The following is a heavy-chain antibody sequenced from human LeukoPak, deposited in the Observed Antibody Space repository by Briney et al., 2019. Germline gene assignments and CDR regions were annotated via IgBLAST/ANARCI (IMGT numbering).Heavy chain of an antibody. V-gene: IGHV4-38-2*02. D-gene: IGHD1-26*01. CDR3: ARHNTGSYSVVGFDY. CDR2: IDHSGRT. Sequence: PSETLSLTCTVSGYSISSAYCWGWIRQAPVKGLEWIGSIDHSGRTYYNPSLKSRVTISADTSKNQFSLKLSSVTAADTAVYYCARHNTGSYSVVGFDYWGQGPLVTVSS. CDR1: GYSISSAYC. J-gene: IGHJ4*02.